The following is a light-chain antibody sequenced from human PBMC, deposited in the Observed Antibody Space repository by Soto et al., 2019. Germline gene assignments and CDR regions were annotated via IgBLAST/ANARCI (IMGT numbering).Light chain of an antibody. CDR3: SSHAGSNSLMV. Sequence: QSALTQPPSASGSPGQSVTISCTGTISDIGAFNSISWYQQYPGKAPKLIIFDITQRPSGVPDRFSGSKSANTASLTVSGLQDEDEADYHCSSHAGSNSLMVFGGGTKLTVL. CDR1: ISDIGAFNS. CDR2: DIT. V-gene: IGLV2-8*01. J-gene: IGLJ2*01.